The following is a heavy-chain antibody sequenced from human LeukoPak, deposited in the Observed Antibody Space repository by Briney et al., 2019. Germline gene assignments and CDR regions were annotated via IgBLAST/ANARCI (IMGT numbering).Heavy chain of an antibody. D-gene: IGHD3-22*01. CDR2: ISGYNGHT. CDR3: ARVAQHRYYYDSSDYYYYFDY. CDR1: GYTFTNYG. J-gene: IGHJ4*02. V-gene: IGHV1-18*01. Sequence: ASVKVSCKASGYTFTNYGTTWVRQAPGQGLEWMGWISGYNGHTNYAQRLQGRVTMTTDTSTSTAYMELRSLRSDDTAVYYCARVAQHRYYYDSSDYYYYFDYWGQGTLVTVSS.